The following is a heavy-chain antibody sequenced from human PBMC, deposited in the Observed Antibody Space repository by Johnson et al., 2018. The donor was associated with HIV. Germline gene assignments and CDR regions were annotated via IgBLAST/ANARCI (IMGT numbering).Heavy chain of an antibody. D-gene: IGHD6-19*01. CDR1: GFTFSSYG. V-gene: IGHV3-30*03. Sequence: QVQLVESGGGVVQPGRSLRLSCAASGFTFSSYGMHWVRQAPGKGLEWVAVISYDGTNEYYADSVKGRFTISRDNSKNTRYLQMNSLRAEDTAVYYCARDSGIAVASGAFDIWGQGTMVTVSS. CDR3: ARDSGIAVASGAFDI. CDR2: ISYDGTNE. J-gene: IGHJ3*02.